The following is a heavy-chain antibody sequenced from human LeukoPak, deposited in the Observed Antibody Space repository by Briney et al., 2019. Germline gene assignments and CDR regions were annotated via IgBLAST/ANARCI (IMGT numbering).Heavy chain of an antibody. CDR1: GFTFGDYA. CDR2: IRSKAYGGTT. D-gene: IGHD2-2*01. J-gene: IGHJ4*02. CDR3: TRSCSSTSWGYDY. V-gene: IGHV3-49*03. Sequence: GGSLRLSCTASGFTFGDYAMSWFRQAPGKGLEWVGFIRSKAYGGTTEYAASVKGRFTISRDDSKSIAYLQMNSLKTEDTAVYYYTRSCSSTSWGYDYWGQGTLVTVSS.